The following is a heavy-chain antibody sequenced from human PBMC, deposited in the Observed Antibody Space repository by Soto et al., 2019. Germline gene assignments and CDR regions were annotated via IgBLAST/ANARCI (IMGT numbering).Heavy chain of an antibody. D-gene: IGHD2-8*01. CDR3: ARVIVLMVYARDYYFDY. Sequence: ASVKVSCKASGYTFTSYAMHWVRQAPGQRLEWMGWINAGNGNTKYSQKFQGRVTITRDTSASTAYMELSSLRSEDTAVYYCARVIVLMVYARDYYFDYWGQGTLVTVSS. J-gene: IGHJ4*02. V-gene: IGHV1-3*01. CDR2: INAGNGNT. CDR1: GYTFTSYA.